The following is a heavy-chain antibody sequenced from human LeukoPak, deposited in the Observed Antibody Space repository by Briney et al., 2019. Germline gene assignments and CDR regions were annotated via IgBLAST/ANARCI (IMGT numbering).Heavy chain of an antibody. J-gene: IGHJ6*02. CDR1: GFTFDDYG. CDR3: ARDGRRYCSGGSCYTYYYYGMDV. Sequence: PGGSLRLSCAASGFTFDDYGMSWVRQAPGKGLEWVSGINWNGGSTGYADSVKGRFTISRDNAKNSLYLQMNSLRAEDTALYYCARDGRRYCSGGSCYTYYYYGMDVWGQGTTVTVSS. D-gene: IGHD2-15*01. CDR2: INWNGGST. V-gene: IGHV3-20*04.